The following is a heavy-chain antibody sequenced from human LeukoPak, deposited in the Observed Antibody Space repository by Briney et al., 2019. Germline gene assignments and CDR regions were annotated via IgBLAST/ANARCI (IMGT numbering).Heavy chain of an antibody. CDR1: GFTFSDYY. CDR2: ISGSGGST. Sequence: PGGSLRLSCAASGFTFSDYYMSWVRQAPGKGLEWVSAISGSGGSTYYADSVKGRFTISRDNSKNTLYLQMNSLRAEDTAVYYCAKDLMYYYDSSGYYNYWGQGTLVTVSS. V-gene: IGHV3-23*01. J-gene: IGHJ4*02. CDR3: AKDLMYYYDSSGYYNY. D-gene: IGHD3-22*01.